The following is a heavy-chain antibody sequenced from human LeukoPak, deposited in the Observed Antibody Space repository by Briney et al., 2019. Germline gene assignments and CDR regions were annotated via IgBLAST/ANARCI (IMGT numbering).Heavy chain of an antibody. CDR3: ARRLGGYNYYYYYYMDV. CDR2: INHSGST. CDR1: GGSFSGYY. J-gene: IGHJ6*03. V-gene: IGHV4-34*01. Sequence: SETLSLTCAVYGGSFSGYYWSWIRQPPGKGLEWIGEINHSGSTNYNPSLKSRVTISVDTSKNQFSLKLSSVTAADTAVYYCARRLGGYNYYYYYYMDVWGKGTTVTVSS. D-gene: IGHD5-12*01.